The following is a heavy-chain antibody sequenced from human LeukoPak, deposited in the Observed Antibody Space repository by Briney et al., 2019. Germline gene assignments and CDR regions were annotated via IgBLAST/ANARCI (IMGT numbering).Heavy chain of an antibody. D-gene: IGHD6-19*01. CDR1: GGSISSGGYY. Sequence: SQTLSLTCTVSGGSISSGGYYWSWIRQPPGKGLEWIGYIYHSGSTYYNPSLKSRVTISVDTSKNQFSLKLSSVTAADTAVYYCARGAGYSSGWYSGGGWFDPWGQGTLVTVSS. CDR2: IYHSGST. CDR3: ARGAGYSSGWYSGGGWFDP. J-gene: IGHJ5*02. V-gene: IGHV4-30-2*01.